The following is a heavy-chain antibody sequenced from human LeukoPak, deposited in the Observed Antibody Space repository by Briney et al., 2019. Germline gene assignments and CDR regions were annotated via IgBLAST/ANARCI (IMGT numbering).Heavy chain of an antibody. CDR2: INHSGST. V-gene: IGHV4-34*01. CDR3: ARQPDIVATPKSYYYMDV. J-gene: IGHJ6*03. CDR1: GGSFSGYY. Sequence: SETLSLTCAVYGGSFSGYYWSWIRQPPGKGLEWIGEINHSGSTNYNPSLKSRVTISVDTSKNQFSLKLSSVTAADTAVYYCARQPDIVATPKSYYYMDVWGKGTTVTISS. D-gene: IGHD5-12*01.